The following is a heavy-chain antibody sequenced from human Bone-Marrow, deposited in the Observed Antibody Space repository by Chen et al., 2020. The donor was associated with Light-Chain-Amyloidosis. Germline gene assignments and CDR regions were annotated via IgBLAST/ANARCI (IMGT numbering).Heavy chain of an antibody. V-gene: IGHV5-51*01. J-gene: IGHJ4*02. CDR3: ARRRDGYNLDY. Sequence: EVQLEQSGPEVKKPGESLKISCKGSGYTFPNYWIGWVRQMPGKGLEWMGVIYPDSSAATYSPSFAGQVTISADKSITTAYLQWRSLKASDTALYYCARRRDGYNLDYLGQGTLVTVSS. D-gene: IGHD5-12*01. CDR1: GYTFPNYW. CDR2: IYPDSSAA.